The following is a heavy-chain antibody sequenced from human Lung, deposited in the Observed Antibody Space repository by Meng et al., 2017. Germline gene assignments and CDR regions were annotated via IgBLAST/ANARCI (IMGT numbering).Heavy chain of an antibody. J-gene: IGHJ4*02. CDR1: GFTFSTHW. Sequence: EVQLVESGGGLVQPGGSLGLSCAASGFTFSTHWMPWVRQAPGKGLEWVSRITGDGSSTIYADSVQGRFTMSRDNAKNTLSLQMNSLRAEDTAVYYCARGGVTTDDWGQGTLVTVSS. CDR2: ITGDGSST. V-gene: IGHV3-74*01. D-gene: IGHD4-17*01. CDR3: ARGGVTTDD.